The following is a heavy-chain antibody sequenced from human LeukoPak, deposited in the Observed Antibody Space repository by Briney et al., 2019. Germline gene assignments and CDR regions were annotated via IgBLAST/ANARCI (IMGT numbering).Heavy chain of an antibody. J-gene: IGHJ6*02. CDR2: ISSSSSYI. Sequence: GGSLRLSCAASGFTFSSYSMNWVRQAPGKGLEWVSSISSSSSYIYYADSVKGRFTISRDNAKNSLYLQMNSLRAEDTAVYYCARAQRYYDILTGYGMDVWGQGTTVTVSS. CDR1: GFTFSSYS. D-gene: IGHD3-9*01. CDR3: ARAQRYYDILTGYGMDV. V-gene: IGHV3-21*04.